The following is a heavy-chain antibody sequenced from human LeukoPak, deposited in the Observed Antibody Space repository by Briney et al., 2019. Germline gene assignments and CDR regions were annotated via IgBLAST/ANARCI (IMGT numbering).Heavy chain of an antibody. J-gene: IGHJ4*02. CDR1: GGSYSGYY. V-gene: IGHV4-34*01. D-gene: IGHD1-26*01. CDR3: ARHGGGGESYPRVFDY. Sequence: SETLSLTCAVYGGSYSGYYWSWIRQPPGKGLEWIGEINHSASTNYNPSLKSRVTISVDTSKNQFSLKLSSVTAADTAMYYCARHGGGGESYPRVFDYWGRGNLVTVSS. CDR2: INHSAST.